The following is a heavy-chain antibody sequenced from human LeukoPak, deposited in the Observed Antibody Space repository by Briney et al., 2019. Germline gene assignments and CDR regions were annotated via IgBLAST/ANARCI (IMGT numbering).Heavy chain of an antibody. CDR1: GLTFSDHA. D-gene: IGHD2-21*01. CDR3: VGRVKLAFDY. Sequence: PGGSLRLSCAASGLTFSDHAMTWVRQAPGKGPECVSSINAGFTDNINSVKGRFTTSIDKAKNTLYLQMDSLRAADTAVYYCVGRVKLAFDYWGPGTRVTVSS. J-gene: IGHJ4*02. CDR2: INAGFT. V-gene: IGHV3-20*04.